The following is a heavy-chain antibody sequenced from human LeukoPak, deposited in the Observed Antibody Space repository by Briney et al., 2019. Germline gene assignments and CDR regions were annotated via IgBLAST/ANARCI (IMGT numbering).Heavy chain of an antibody. Sequence: GGSLRLSCAASGFTVSSNYMSWVRQAPGKGLEWVSVIYTDGGTYYADSVKGRFTISRDNSKNTLYLQMNSLRADDTAVYYCAREQPPGVYFDYWGQGTLVTVSS. CDR3: AREQPPGVYFDY. J-gene: IGHJ4*02. CDR2: IYTDGGT. D-gene: IGHD3-10*01. CDR1: GFTVSSNY. V-gene: IGHV3-53*01.